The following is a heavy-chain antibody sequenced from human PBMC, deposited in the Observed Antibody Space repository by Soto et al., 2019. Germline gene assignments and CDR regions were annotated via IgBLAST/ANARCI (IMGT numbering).Heavy chain of an antibody. Sequence: EVQLVESGGGLVKPGGSLRLSCAASGFTFSSYSMNWVRQAPGKGLEWVSSISSSSSYIYYADSVKGRFTISRDNAKNPLYRQMKSRRAEDTAVYYCARDGGRRGGGYFDLWGRGTLVTVSS. CDR2: ISSSSSYI. J-gene: IGHJ2*01. CDR1: GFTFSSYS. D-gene: IGHD3-16*01. V-gene: IGHV3-21*01. CDR3: ARDGGRRGGGYFDL.